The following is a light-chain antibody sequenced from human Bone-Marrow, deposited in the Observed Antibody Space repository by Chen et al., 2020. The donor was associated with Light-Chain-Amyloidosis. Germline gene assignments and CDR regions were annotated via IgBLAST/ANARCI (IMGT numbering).Light chain of an antibody. Sequence: EVVMTQSPATLSVSPGETATLSCRASRTVGINLAWYQQKPGQAPRLLINGASARVTGVPARFSGSGSGTDFTLTLTGLQSEDFAVYYCQQYDVWPPYTFGQGTQLEIK. CDR1: RTVGIN. CDR2: GAS. CDR3: QQYDVWPPYT. J-gene: IGKJ2*01. V-gene: IGKV3-15*01.